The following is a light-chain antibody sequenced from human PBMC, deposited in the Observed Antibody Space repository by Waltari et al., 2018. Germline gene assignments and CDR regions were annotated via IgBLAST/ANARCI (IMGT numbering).Light chain of an antibody. V-gene: IGKV3-20*01. CDR2: GTF. J-gene: IGKJ2*01. Sequence: EIVLTQSPGSLSLSPGERATLSCRASQSVSSSYLAWYQQKPGQAPRLLIYGTFSRATGIPDRFSGSESGTDFTRTISRLEPEDLAVYYCQQYASPPYTFGQGTKLEIK. CDR3: QQYASPPYT. CDR1: QSVSSSY.